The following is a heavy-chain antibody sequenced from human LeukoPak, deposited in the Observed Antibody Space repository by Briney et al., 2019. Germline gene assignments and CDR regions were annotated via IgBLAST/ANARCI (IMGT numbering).Heavy chain of an antibody. CDR1: GYTFTGYY. J-gene: IGHJ4*02. CDR2: INPNSGGT. D-gene: IGHD3-9*01. CDR3: ARAMGLRYFDWNKGLDY. Sequence: ASVKVSCKASGYTFTGYYMHWVRQAPGQGLEWMGWINPNSGGTNYAQKFQGRVTMTRDTSISTAYMELSRLRSDDTAVYYCARAMGLRYFDWNKGLDYWGQGTLVTVSS. V-gene: IGHV1-2*02.